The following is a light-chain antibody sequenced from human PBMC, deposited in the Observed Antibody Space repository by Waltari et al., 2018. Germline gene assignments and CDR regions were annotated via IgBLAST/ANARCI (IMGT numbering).Light chain of an antibody. J-gene: IGKJ4*01. V-gene: IGKV1-5*03. CDR1: QSISNW. Sequence: DIQMTQSPSTLSASVGDRVTITCRASQSISNWLAWYQQKPGKAPKPLIYKASTLESGVPSRFSGSGSWTEFTLTISSLQPDDFATYYCQQYNSYSLLTFGGGTKVEIK. CDR2: KAS. CDR3: QQYNSYSLLT.